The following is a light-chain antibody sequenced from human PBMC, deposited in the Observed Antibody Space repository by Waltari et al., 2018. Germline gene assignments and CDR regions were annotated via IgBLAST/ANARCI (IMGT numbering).Light chain of an antibody. CDR2: RNN. V-gene: IGLV1-47*01. Sequence: QSVLTQPPSASGTPGQRVSISCSGSHANLGRNSLYWYQQFPGMAPKLLIYRNNQRPSGVPDRFSGSKFGTSASLAISGLRSEDEAVYYCASWDDSHYVFGTGTKVTVL. J-gene: IGLJ1*01. CDR3: ASWDDSHYV. CDR1: HANLGRNS.